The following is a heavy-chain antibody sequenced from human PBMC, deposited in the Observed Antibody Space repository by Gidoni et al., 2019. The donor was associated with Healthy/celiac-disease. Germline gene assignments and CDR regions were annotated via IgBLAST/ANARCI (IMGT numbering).Heavy chain of an antibody. CDR2: ISSSSSTI. Sequence: EEQLVESGGGLVQPGGSLRVSCADPGCTFSSYSRNWVRQAPGKGLEWVSYISSSSSTIYYADSVKGRFTISRDNAKNSLYLQMNSLRAEDTAVYYCARESTGYYYYGMDVWGQGTTVTVSS. D-gene: IGHD2-2*01. CDR3: ARESTGYYYYGMDV. J-gene: IGHJ6*02. CDR1: GCTFSSYS. V-gene: IGHV3-48*01.